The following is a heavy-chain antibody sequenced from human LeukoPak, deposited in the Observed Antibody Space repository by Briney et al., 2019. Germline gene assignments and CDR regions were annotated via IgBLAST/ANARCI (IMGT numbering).Heavy chain of an antibody. D-gene: IGHD4-17*01. CDR1: GYTFINYV. CDR3: ARGGDYDYGDYYFDY. Sequence: VKVSCKASGYTFINYVISWVQQAPGQGLEWMGWISAYNGNTKYVQKLQGRVTMTTDTSTSTAYMELRSLKSDDTAMYYCARGGDYDYGDYYFDYWGQGTLVTVSS. J-gene: IGHJ4*02. CDR2: ISAYNGNT. V-gene: IGHV1-18*04.